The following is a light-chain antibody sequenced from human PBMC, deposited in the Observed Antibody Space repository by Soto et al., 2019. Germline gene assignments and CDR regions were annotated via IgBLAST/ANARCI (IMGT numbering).Light chain of an antibody. Sequence: EIVLTQSPGTLSLSPGERATLSCRASQTIRSNYFAWYQQKPGQAPRLLIYGASNRATGIPDRFSGSGSGTDFTLTISRREPEDFAVYYCQQYSWAFGQGTRVEVK. J-gene: IGKJ1*01. CDR3: QQYSWA. CDR1: QTIRSNY. V-gene: IGKV3-20*01. CDR2: GAS.